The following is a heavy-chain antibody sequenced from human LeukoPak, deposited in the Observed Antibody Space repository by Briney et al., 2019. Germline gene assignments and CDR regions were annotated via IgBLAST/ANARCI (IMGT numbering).Heavy chain of an antibody. D-gene: IGHD6-19*01. J-gene: IGHJ6*03. Sequence: TSETLSLTCTVSGGSISSSSYYWGWIRQPPGKGLEWIGSIYYSGDTYYNPSLKSRRVTISVDTSKNQFSLRLSSVTAADTAVYYCARHQWHYYYYMGVWGKGSTITVSS. V-gene: IGHV4-39*01. CDR3: ARHQWHYYYYMGV. CDR2: IYYSGDT. CDR1: GGSISSSSYY.